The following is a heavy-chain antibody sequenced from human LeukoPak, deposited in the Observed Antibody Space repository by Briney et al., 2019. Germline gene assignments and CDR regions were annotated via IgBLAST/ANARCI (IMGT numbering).Heavy chain of an antibody. D-gene: IGHD3-10*01. Sequence: GGSLRLSCAASGFTFSSYGMHWVRQAPGKGLEWVAVISYDGSNNYYADSVKGRFTISRDNSKNTLYLQMNSLRAEDTAVYYCAKDTPFGESAPDFDYWGQGTLVTVSS. V-gene: IGHV3-30*18. CDR3: AKDTPFGESAPDFDY. J-gene: IGHJ4*02. CDR2: ISYDGSNN. CDR1: GFTFSSYG.